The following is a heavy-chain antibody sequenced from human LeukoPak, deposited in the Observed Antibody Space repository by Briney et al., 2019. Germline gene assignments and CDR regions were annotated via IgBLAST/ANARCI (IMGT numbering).Heavy chain of an antibody. V-gene: IGHV3-23*01. J-gene: IGHJ6*02. CDR3: AKDGGIAVANNYYYYGMDV. CDR1: GFTFSSYA. D-gene: IGHD6-19*01. CDR2: ISGSGGST. Sequence: GGSLRLSCAASGFTFSSYAMSWVRQAPGEGLEWVSAISGSGGSTYYADSVKGRFTISRDNSKNTLYLQMNSLRAEDTAVYYCAKDGGIAVANNYYYYGMDVWGQGTTVTVSS.